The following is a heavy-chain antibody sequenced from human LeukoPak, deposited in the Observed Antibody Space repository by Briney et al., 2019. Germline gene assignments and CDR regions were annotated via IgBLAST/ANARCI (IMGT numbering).Heavy chain of an antibody. J-gene: IGHJ4*02. CDR1: GGTFSSYA. D-gene: IGHD1-26*01. V-gene: IGHV1-3*03. CDR2: INAGNGNT. CDR3: ARGGRELADVDY. Sequence: ASEKVSCKASGGTFSSYAISWVRQAPGQGLEWMGWINAGNGNTKYSQEFQGRVTITRDTSASTAYMELSSLRSEDMAVYYCARGGRELADVDYWGQGTLVTVSS.